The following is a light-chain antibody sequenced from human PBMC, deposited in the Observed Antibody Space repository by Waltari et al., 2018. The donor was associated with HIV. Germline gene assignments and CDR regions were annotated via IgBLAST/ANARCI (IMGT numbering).Light chain of an antibody. CDR3: LQDYTTPWT. CDR2: AAS. Sequence: DIQMTQSPSSLSASVGDTVSITCRASQGINKELDWYQQKPGRAPTLLIYAASSLQTGVSSRFSGSGSGTHFTLTISSLQPEDVATYFCLQDYTTPWTFGRGTKVEIK. V-gene: IGKV1-27*01. J-gene: IGKJ1*01. CDR1: QGINKE.